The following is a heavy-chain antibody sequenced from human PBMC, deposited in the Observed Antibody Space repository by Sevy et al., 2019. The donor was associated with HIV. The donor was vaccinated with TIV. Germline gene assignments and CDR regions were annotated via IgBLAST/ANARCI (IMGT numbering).Heavy chain of an antibody. CDR3: AKDGYKPSVGDENYYYYYMDV. J-gene: IGHJ6*03. V-gene: IGHV3-23*01. Sequence: GGSLRLSCPASGFTFSSYAMSWVRQAPGKGLEWVSAISGSGGSTYYADSVKGRFTISRDNSKNTLYLQMNSLRAEDTAVYYCAKDGYKPSVGDENYYYYYMDVWGKGTTVTVSS. CDR2: ISGSGGST. CDR1: GFTFSSYA. D-gene: IGHD1-20*01.